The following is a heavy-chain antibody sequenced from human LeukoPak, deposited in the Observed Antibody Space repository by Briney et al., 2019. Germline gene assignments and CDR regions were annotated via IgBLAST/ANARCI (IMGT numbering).Heavy chain of an antibody. CDR2: ISSSSYI. CDR3: ARELDYLPLGGVFDY. D-gene: IGHD2-8*02. CDR1: GFTFSGYS. V-gene: IGHV3-21*01. Sequence: GGSLRLSCAASGFTFSGYSMNWVRQAPGKGLEWVSSISSSSYIYYADSVKGRFTISRDNAKNSLYLQMNSLRAEDTAVYYCARELDYLPLGGVFDYWGQGTLVTVSS. J-gene: IGHJ4*02.